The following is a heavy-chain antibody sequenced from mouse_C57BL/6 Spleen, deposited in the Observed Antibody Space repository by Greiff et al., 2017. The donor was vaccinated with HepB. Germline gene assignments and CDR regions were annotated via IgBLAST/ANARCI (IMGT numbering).Heavy chain of an antibody. J-gene: IGHJ4*01. CDR2: INPYNGGT. D-gene: IGHD2-3*01. CDR3: ARRGIYDGYYIYAMDY. Sequence: EVKLMESGPVLVKPGASVKMSCKASGYTFTDYYMNWVKQSHGKSLEWIGVINPYNGGTSYNQKFKGKATLTVDKSSSTAYMELNSLTSEDSAVYYCARRGIYDGYYIYAMDYWGQGTSVTVSS. CDR1: GYTFTDYY. V-gene: IGHV1-19*01.